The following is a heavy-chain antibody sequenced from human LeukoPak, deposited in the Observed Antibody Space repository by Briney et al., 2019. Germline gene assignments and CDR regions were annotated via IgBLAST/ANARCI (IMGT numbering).Heavy chain of an antibody. V-gene: IGHV5-51*01. Sequence: GESLKISCKGSGYSFTTYWIGWVRQMPGKGLEWMGIIYPGDSDTRYSPSFQGQVTISADKSISTAYLQWSSLKASDTAMYYCARLLYIYDGNSGGYNWFDPWGQGTLVTVSS. CDR3: ARLLYIYDGNSGGYNWFDP. J-gene: IGHJ5*02. CDR2: IYPGDSDT. D-gene: IGHD4-23*01. CDR1: GYSFTTYW.